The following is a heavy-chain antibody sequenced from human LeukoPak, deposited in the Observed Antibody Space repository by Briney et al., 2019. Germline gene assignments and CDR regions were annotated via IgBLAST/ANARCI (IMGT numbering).Heavy chain of an antibody. CDR1: GGSISSYY. CDR3: ARGGWELPPHYFDY. D-gene: IGHD1-26*01. Sequence: SETLSLTCTVSGGSISSYYWSWIRQPPGKGLEWIGYIYYSGSTNYNPSLKSRVTISVDTSKNHCSLKLSSVTAADTAVYYCARGGWELPPHYFDYWGQGTLVTVSS. CDR2: IYYSGST. J-gene: IGHJ4*02. V-gene: IGHV4-59*01.